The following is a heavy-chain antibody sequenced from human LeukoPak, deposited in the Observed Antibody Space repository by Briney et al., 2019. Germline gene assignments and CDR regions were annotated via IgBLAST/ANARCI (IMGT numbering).Heavy chain of an antibody. Sequence: SETLSLTCTVSGGSISSYYWSWIRPPPGKGLEWIGYIYYSGSTNYNPSLKSRVTISVDTSKNQFSLKLSSLTAADTAVYYCARGHDILTGYYPNWFDPWGQGTLVTVSS. V-gene: IGHV4-59*01. CDR3: ARGHDILTGYYPNWFDP. CDR2: IYYSGST. CDR1: GGSISSYY. J-gene: IGHJ5*02. D-gene: IGHD3-9*01.